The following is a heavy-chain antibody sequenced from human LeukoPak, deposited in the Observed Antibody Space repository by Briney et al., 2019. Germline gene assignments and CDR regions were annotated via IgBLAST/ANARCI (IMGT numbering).Heavy chain of an antibody. CDR2: INHSGST. CDR1: GGSFSGYY. Sequence: SETLSLTCAVYGGSFSGYYWSWIRQPPGKGLEWIGEINHSGSTNYNPALKSRVTISVDTSKNQFSLKLSSVTAADTAVYYCALVDSSWYWFDPWGQGTLVTVSS. J-gene: IGHJ5*02. CDR3: ALVDSSWYWFDP. D-gene: IGHD6-13*01. V-gene: IGHV4-34*01.